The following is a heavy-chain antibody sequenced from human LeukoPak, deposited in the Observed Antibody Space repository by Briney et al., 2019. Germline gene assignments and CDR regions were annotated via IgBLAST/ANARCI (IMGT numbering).Heavy chain of an antibody. CDR2: ITISGHTK. V-gene: IGHV3-48*03. J-gene: IGHJ5*02. Sequence: GGSLTLSCAASGFDLSTYEMNWVRQAPGKGLEWIADITISGHTKNYADSVKGRFTISRDNARTSLYLQMNSLRVEDTGVYYCARGDPHADLWGQGTLVTVSS. CDR1: GFDLSTYE. CDR3: ARGDPHADL.